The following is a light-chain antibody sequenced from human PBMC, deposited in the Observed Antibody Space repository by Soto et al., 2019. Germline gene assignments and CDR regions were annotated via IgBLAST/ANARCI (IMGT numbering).Light chain of an antibody. Sequence: IQMTRSPSSLSASIGDRVTITCRASQNIRSYLNWYQQKPGKAPKLLIHAASSLQSGVPSRFSGSGSGTDFTLTISSLQPEDFAAYYCQLSDSTWTFGQGTKVDSK. CDR1: QNIRSY. CDR2: AAS. V-gene: IGKV1-39*01. J-gene: IGKJ1*01. CDR3: QLSDSTWT.